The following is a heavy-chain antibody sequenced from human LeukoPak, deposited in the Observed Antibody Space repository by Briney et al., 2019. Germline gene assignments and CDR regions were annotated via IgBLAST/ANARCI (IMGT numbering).Heavy chain of an antibody. CDR3: AREIDRDDYNRFFDY. V-gene: IGHV1-3*01. CDR1: GYSFSTYT. Sequence: ASVKVSCKASGYSFSTYTMNWVRQAPAQRLEWMGWINAGTGNTKYSQKFQGRVTITRDTSASTAYMEMRSLRSDDTAVYYCAREIDRDDYNRFFDYWGQGTLVTVSS. CDR2: INAGTGNT. D-gene: IGHD5-24*01. J-gene: IGHJ4*02.